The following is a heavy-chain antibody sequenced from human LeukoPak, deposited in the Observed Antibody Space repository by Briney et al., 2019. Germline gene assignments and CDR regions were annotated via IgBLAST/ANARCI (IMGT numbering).Heavy chain of an antibody. J-gene: IGHJ6*02. CDR3: ARSYYDFWSGTKQRNYYYYGMDV. CDR2: IIPIFGTA. Sequence: ASVKVSCKASGGTFSSYAISWVRQAPGRGLEWMGGIIPIFGTANYAQKFEGRVTITADESTSTAYMELSSLRSEDTAVYYCARSYYDFWSGTKQRNYYYYGMDVWGQGTTVTVSS. V-gene: IGHV1-69*01. D-gene: IGHD3-3*01. CDR1: GGTFSSYA.